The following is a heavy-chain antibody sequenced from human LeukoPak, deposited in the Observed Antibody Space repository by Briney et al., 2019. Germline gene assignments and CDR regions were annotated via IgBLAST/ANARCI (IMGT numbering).Heavy chain of an antibody. Sequence: ASVKASCKASGYTFTGYYMHWVRQAPGQGLEWMGWINPNSGGTNYAQKFQGRVTMTRDTSISTAYMELSRLRSDDTAVYYCARVRISYYDSSGPLDYWGQGTLVTVSS. D-gene: IGHD3-22*01. J-gene: IGHJ4*02. CDR2: INPNSGGT. V-gene: IGHV1-2*02. CDR3: ARVRISYYDSSGPLDY. CDR1: GYTFTGYY.